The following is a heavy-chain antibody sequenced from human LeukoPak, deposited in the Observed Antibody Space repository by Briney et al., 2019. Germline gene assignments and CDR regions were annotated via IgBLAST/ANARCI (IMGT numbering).Heavy chain of an antibody. CDR1: GFTFDDYT. D-gene: IGHD1/OR15-1a*01. Sequence: GGSLRLSCAASGFTFDDYTMHWVRQAPGKGLEWVSLISWDGGSTYYADSVKGRFTISRDNSKNSPYLQMNSLRTEDTALYYCAKDMGNSPSFDYWGQGTLVTVSS. V-gene: IGHV3-43*01. J-gene: IGHJ4*02. CDR3: AKDMGNSPSFDY. CDR2: ISWDGGST.